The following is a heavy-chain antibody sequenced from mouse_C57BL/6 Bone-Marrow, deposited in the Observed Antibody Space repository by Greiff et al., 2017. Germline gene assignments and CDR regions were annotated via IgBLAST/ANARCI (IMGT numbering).Heavy chain of an antibody. CDR2: ISSGGGST. J-gene: IGHJ4*01. V-gene: IGHV5-12*01. Sequence: EVKVVESGGGLVQPGGSLTLSCAASGFPFSDYYMYWVRQTPEKRLEWVAYISSGGGSTYHPATVQGRFTISRDTAKNTLYLQMSRRKSEDTAGYYCARHSDYWGQGTSVTVSS. CDR3: ARHSDY. CDR1: GFPFSDYY.